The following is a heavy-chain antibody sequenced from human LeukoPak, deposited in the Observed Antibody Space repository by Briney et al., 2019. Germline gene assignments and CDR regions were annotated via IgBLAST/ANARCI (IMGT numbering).Heavy chain of an antibody. J-gene: IGHJ4*02. D-gene: IGHD3-22*01. CDR1: GYTFTSYG. Sequence: ASVKVSCKASGYTFTSYGISWVRQAPGQGLEWMGWISAYNGNTNCAQRLQGRVTMTTDTSTSTAYMELRSLRSDDTAVYYCARVESNYYDSSGLDYWGQGTLVTVSS. V-gene: IGHV1-18*01. CDR3: ARVESNYYDSSGLDY. CDR2: ISAYNGNT.